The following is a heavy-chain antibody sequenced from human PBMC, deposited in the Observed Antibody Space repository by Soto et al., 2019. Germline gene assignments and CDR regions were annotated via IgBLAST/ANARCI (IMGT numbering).Heavy chain of an antibody. V-gene: IGHV1-3*01. Sequence: ASVKVSCKTSGYPFPSFEVHWIRQAPGQRPEWMGGISNAGSGNIKYSQKFQDRLTITGDKRATTVYMALSSLTSEDTATYYCARESNHYQDFFQNWGQGTQVTVSS. J-gene: IGHJ4*02. D-gene: IGHD2-2*01. CDR3: ARESNHYQDFFQN. CDR1: GYPFPSFE. CDR2: ISNAGSGNI.